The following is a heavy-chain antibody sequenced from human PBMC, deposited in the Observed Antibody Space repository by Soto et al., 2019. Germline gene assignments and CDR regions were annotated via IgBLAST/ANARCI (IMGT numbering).Heavy chain of an antibody. J-gene: IGHJ3*01. CDR2: IIPVFDKA. V-gene: IGHV1-69*18. D-gene: IGHD3-16*01. Sequence: QVQLVQSGADVKKPGSSVKVSCKTSGGSFGSSAISWVRQAPAQGLEWMGKIIPVFDKANYAQNFQGRLTITADELTGTVFMEVSSLRSEDTAVYFCARPRRDWGDAFDLWGLGTVVTVSS. CDR1: GGSFGSSA. CDR3: ARPRRDWGDAFDL.